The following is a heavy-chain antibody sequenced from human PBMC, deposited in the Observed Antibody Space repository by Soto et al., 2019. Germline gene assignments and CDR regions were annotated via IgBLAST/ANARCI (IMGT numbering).Heavy chain of an antibody. Sequence: QVQLVQSGAEVKKPGASVKVSCKASGYTFTSYGINWVRQAPGQGLEWMGWISAYNGNTNYAQSLQGRVTMTRDTSTSTAYMERRSLRSDDTAMYYCARGLGFSGTRDYWGQGTLVTVSS. J-gene: IGHJ4*02. CDR3: ARGLGFSGTRDY. CDR1: GYTFTSYG. V-gene: IGHV1-18*04. D-gene: IGHD1-1*01. CDR2: ISAYNGNT.